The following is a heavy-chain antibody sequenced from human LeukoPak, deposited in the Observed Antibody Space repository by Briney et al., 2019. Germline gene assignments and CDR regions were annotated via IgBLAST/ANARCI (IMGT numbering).Heavy chain of an antibody. CDR3: ARGGGSQAFDY. D-gene: IGHD1-26*01. V-gene: IGHV1-69*05. CDR1: GGTFSSYA. J-gene: IGHJ4*02. Sequence: GASVKVSCKASGGTFSSYAISWVRQAPGQGLEWMGGIIPIFGTANYAQKFQGRVTITTDESTSTAYMELSSLRSEYTAVYYCARGGGSQAFDYWGQGTLVTVAS. CDR2: IIPIFGTA.